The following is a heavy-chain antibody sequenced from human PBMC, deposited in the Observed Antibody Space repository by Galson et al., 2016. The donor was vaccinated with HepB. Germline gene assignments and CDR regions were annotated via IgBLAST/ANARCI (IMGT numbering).Heavy chain of an antibody. J-gene: IGHJ4*02. Sequence: SLRLSCAASGFTFSSYGMHWVRQAPGKGXEXVAFXXYXGSNKKYADSVKGRFTISRDNSKKTLFLQMNSLRAEDTAVYYCAKDGRIYCSSASCHDHFHYWGQGTLVTVSS. D-gene: IGHD2-2*01. V-gene: IGHV3-30*18. CDR3: AKDGRIYCSSASCHDHFHY. CDR2: XXYXGSNK. CDR1: GFTFSSYG.